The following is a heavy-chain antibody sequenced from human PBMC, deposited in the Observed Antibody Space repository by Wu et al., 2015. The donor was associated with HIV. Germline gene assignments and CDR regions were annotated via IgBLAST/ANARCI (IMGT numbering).Heavy chain of an antibody. D-gene: IGHD1-26*01. CDR1: GYSFTTYG. J-gene: IGHJ6*02. V-gene: IGHV1-18*01. CDR3: ARRNSSLVGNVYQYYGMDV. Sequence: QVQLVQSGAEVKKPGASVKVSCKASGYSFTTYGISWVRQAPGQGLEWMGWISAYNGNTKYAQKLQGRVTMTTDTSTSTVYMELRSLRSDDTAIYYCARRNSSLVGNVYQYYGMDVWGQGTTVTVPS. CDR2: ISAYNGNT.